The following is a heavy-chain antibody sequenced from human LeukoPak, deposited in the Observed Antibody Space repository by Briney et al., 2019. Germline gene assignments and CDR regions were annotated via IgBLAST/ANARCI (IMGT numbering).Heavy chain of an antibody. D-gene: IGHD2-15*01. CDR2: IKSGGSVT. CDR3: ATGLLAAHEI. J-gene: IGHJ3*02. V-gene: IGHV3-74*03. CDR1: GITFNNYW. Sequence: GGYLRHSCAASGITFNNYWMHWVRQVPGKGLVWVSLIKSGGSVTLYADSVKGRFTISRDDTKKTLYLQMNSLRAEDTAVYYCATGLLAAHEIWGQGTAVTVSS.